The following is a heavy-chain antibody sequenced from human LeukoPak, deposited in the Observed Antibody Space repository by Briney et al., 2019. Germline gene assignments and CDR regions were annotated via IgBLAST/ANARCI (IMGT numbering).Heavy chain of an antibody. Sequence: GGSLRLSCAASGFTFSSYAMSWVRQAPGKGLQWVSSISGSGTSTYCADSVKGRFTISRDNSKNTLFLQMNSLRADDTAVYYCAKERYSSSWYVFDYWGQGSLVTVSS. CDR2: ISGSGTST. D-gene: IGHD6-13*01. V-gene: IGHV3-23*01. J-gene: IGHJ4*02. CDR1: GFTFSSYA. CDR3: AKERYSSSWYVFDY.